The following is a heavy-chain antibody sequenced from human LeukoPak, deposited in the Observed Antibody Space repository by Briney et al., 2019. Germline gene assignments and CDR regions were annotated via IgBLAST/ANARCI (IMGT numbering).Heavy chain of an antibody. CDR2: IYSGGST. J-gene: IGHJ4*02. CDR1: GFTVSSNC. CDR3: ARRAGDYSHPYDY. D-gene: IGHD3-22*01. V-gene: IGHV3-53*01. Sequence: GGSLRLSCAASGFTVSSNCMSWVRQAPGKVLEWVSFIYSGGSTYYEDSVKGRFTIARDNSKNTFYLQMNSLRAEDTAVYHCARRAGDYSHPYDYWGQGTLVTVSS.